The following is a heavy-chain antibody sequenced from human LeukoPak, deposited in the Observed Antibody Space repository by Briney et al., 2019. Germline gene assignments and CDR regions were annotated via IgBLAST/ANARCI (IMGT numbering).Heavy chain of an antibody. CDR2: IYYSGGT. V-gene: IGHV4-39*01. CDR1: GGSISSSSYY. D-gene: IGHD4-17*01. Sequence: SETLSLTCTVAGGSISSSSYYWGWIRQPPGKGLEWIGSIYYSGGTYYNPSLKSRITIYVDTSKNQFSLKLSSVTAAATAVYYCARHCGDAYGDSTPDYYYYGMDVWGQGTTVTVSS. CDR3: ARHCGDAYGDSTPDYYYYGMDV. J-gene: IGHJ6*02.